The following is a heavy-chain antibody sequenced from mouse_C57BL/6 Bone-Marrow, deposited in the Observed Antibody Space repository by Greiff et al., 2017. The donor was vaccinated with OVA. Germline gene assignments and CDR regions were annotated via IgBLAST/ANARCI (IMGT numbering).Heavy chain of an antibody. V-gene: IGHV1-72*01. J-gene: IGHJ4*01. Sequence: QVQLKQSGAELVKPGASVKLSCKASGYTFTSYWMHWVKQRPGRGLEWIGRIDPNSGGTKYNEKFKSKATLTVDKPSSTAYMQLSSLTSEDSAVYYCARWGGSSPLYAMDYWGQGTSVTVSS. CDR3: ARWGGSSPLYAMDY. CDR1: GYTFTSYW. CDR2: IDPNSGGT. D-gene: IGHD1-1*01.